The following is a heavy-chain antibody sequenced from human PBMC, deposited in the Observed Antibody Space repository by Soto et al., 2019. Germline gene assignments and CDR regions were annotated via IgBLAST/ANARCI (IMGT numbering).Heavy chain of an antibody. D-gene: IGHD3-16*01. CDR1: GGSISSGGYS. Sequence: SETLSLTCAVSGGSISSGGYSWSWIRQPPGKGLEWIGYIYHSGSTYYNPSLKSRVTISVDTSKNQFSLKLSSVTAADTAVYYCARLSDDGFDPWGQGTLVTVSS. V-gene: IGHV4-30-2*03. CDR2: IYHSGST. CDR3: ARLSDDGFDP. J-gene: IGHJ5*02.